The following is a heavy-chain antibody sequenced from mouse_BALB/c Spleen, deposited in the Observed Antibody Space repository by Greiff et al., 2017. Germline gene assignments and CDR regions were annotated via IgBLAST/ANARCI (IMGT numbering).Heavy chain of an antibody. CDR2: ILPGSGST. V-gene: IGHV1-9*01. D-gene: IGHD1-2*01. CDR3: AKRATASYAMDY. J-gene: IGHJ4*01. CDR1: GYTFSSYW. Sequence: VKLQESGAELMKPGASVKISCKATGYTFSSYWIEWVKQRPGHGLEWIGEILPGSGSTNYNEKFKGKATFTADTSSNTAYMQLSSLTSEDSAVYYCAKRATASYAMDYWGQGTSVTVSS.